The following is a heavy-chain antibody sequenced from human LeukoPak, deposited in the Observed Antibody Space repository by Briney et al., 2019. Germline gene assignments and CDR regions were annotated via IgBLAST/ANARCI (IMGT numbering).Heavy chain of an antibody. D-gene: IGHD3-16*01. V-gene: IGHV3-48*02. CDR3: ARGHYCVYGRLGFMGQYYFDY. CDR1: GFTFSSYS. Sequence: GGSLRLSCAASGFTFSSYSMNWVRQAPGKGLEWVSYISSSSSTIYYADAVKGRFTISRDNTKNSLYQQKNRLRDEDTAVYYCARGHYCVYGRLGFMGQYYFDYWGQGTLVTVPS. CDR2: ISSSSSTI. J-gene: IGHJ4*02.